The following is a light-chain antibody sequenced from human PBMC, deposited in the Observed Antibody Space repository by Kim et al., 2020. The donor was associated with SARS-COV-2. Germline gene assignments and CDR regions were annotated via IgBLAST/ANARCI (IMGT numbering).Light chain of an antibody. V-gene: IGLV3-25*03. CDR3: QSADSSGTVV. CDR1: ALPKQY. J-gene: IGLJ2*01. Sequence: VYPGQTAKINWSGDALPKQYAYWYQQKPGQAPVLVIYKDSERPSGIPERFSGSSSGTTVTLTISGVQAEDEADYYCQSADSSGTVVFGGGTQLTVL. CDR2: KDS.